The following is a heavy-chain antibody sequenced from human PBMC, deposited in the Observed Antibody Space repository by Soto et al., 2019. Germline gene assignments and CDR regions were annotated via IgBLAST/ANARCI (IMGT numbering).Heavy chain of an antibody. J-gene: IGHJ5*02. V-gene: IGHV4-39*07. CDR2: IYYSGST. Sequence: SETLSITCTVSGGSISSSSYYWGWIRQPPRKGLEWIGSIYYSGSTYYNPSLKSRVTISVDTSKNQFSLKLRSVTAADTAVYYCARDGGRYNWNGWFDPWGQGTLVTVSS. D-gene: IGHD1-20*01. CDR1: GGSISSSSYY. CDR3: ARDGGRYNWNGWFDP.